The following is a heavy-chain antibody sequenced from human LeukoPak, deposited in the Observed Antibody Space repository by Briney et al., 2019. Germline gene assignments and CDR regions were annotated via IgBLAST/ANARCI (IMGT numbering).Heavy chain of an antibody. D-gene: IGHD2-21*02. CDR2: IYPGDSDT. V-gene: IGHV5-51*01. CDR1: GYSFTSYW. CDR3: ARPTVTAPWYGAFDI. J-gene: IGHJ3*02. Sequence: PGESLKISCKGSGYSFTSYWIGWLRQMPGKGLEWMGIIYPGDSDTTYSPSFQGQVTISADKSISTAYLQWSSLRASDTAMYYCARPTVTAPWYGAFDIWGQGTMVTVSS.